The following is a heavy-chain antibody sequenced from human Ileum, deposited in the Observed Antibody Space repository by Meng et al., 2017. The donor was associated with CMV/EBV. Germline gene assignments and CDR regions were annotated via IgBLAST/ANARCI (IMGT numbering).Heavy chain of an antibody. Sequence: QLWERVKTSGSSMNFAFKPPAYTFTDPYLHWVRQSPGQALEWIGWITIYIGNTLYSQIFQDRLTITRHNSLHTAYMELTSLTSRDTGVYFCVRSSLYGDPYFFDSCGQGTLVTVSS. D-gene: IGHD2-21*01. CDR3: VRSSLYGDPYFFDS. CDR2: ITIYIGNT. J-gene: IGHJ5*01. V-gene: IGHV1-45*02. CDR1: AYTFTDPY.